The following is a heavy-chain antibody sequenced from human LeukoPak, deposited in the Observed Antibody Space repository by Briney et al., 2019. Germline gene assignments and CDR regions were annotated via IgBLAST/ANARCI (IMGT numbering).Heavy chain of an antibody. V-gene: IGHV3-23*01. CDR3: TKDPLDY. J-gene: IGHJ4*02. CDR1: GFTLSSYM. Sequence: GGSLRLSCLAPGFTLSSYMMSWVRQAPGKGLEWVSGISGSAGGTFYSDSVRGRFTISRDSPKNTLYLQTNSLRVEDTAVYYCTKDPLDYWGQGTLVTVSS. CDR2: ISGSAGGT.